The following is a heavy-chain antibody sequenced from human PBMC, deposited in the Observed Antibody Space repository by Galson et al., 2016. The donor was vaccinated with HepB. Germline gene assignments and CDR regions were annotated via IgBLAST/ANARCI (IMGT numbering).Heavy chain of an antibody. V-gene: IGHV3-33*01. Sequence: SLRLSCAASGFTFNTYGMQWVRQAPGKGLERVAVIWYDGSNKYYADSVKGRFTISRDNSKNTLYLQMNSLRVEDTAVYFCARDRPAFWSGYSSRLYWGQGTLVTVPS. D-gene: IGHD3-3*01. CDR3: ARDRPAFWSGYSSRLY. J-gene: IGHJ4*02. CDR1: GFTFNTYG. CDR2: IWYDGSNK.